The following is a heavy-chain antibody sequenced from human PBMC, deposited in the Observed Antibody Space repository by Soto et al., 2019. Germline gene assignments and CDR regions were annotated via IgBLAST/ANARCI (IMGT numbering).Heavy chain of an antibody. Sequence: LKISCKGSGYSFTSYWIGWVRQMPGKGLEWMGIIYPGDSETRYSPSFQGQVTVSADKSISTAYLQWSSLKTSDTAMYFCARHLRSGGSRSGFDYWGQGSLVTVSS. J-gene: IGHJ4*02. CDR3: ARHLRSGGSRSGFDY. CDR2: IYPGDSET. CDR1: GYSFTSYW. D-gene: IGHD2-15*01. V-gene: IGHV5-51*01.